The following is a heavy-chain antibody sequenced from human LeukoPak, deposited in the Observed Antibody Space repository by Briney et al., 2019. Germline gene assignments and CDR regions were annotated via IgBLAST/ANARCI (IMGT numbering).Heavy chain of an antibody. Sequence: RASVKVSCKASGYTFTNIFRHWVRQAPGQGLEWLGIINPSGDNTWYAQKFQGRVTMTRDMATSTDYMEVSSLRSEDTAVYYCARDNSVGDSARWFDPWGQGTLVTVSS. D-gene: IGHD5-12*01. J-gene: IGHJ5*02. CDR2: INPSGDNT. CDR3: ARDNSVGDSARWFDP. V-gene: IGHV1-46*01. CDR1: GYTFTNIF.